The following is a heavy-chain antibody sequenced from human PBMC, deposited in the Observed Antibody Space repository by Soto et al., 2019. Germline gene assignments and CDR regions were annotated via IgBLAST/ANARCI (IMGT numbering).Heavy chain of an antibody. J-gene: IGHJ6*02. CDR1: GYTFTSYG. V-gene: IGHV1-18*01. CDR3: ARPSGGGPMVRGVGGYYYYGMDV. CDR2: ISAYNGNT. D-gene: IGHD3-10*01. Sequence: QVQLVQSGAEVKKPGASVKVSCKASGYTFTSYGISWVRQAPGQGLEWMGWISAYNGNTNYAQKLQGRVTMTTDTSTRTAYMELRSLRSDDTAVYYCARPSGGGPMVRGVGGYYYYGMDVWGQGTTVTVSS.